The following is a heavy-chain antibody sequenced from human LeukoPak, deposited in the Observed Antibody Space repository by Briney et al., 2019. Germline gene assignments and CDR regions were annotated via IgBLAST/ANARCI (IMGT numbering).Heavy chain of an antibody. Sequence: PGGSLRLSCAASGFTVSNNYMSWVRQAPGRGLEWVSAISDSAGTTYYADSVKGRFTISRDNSKNTLYLQMNSLRAEDTAVYYCAKDTTLIRGRTRGGAFDIWGQGTMVTVSS. J-gene: IGHJ3*02. CDR3: AKDTTLIRGRTRGGAFDI. CDR1: GFTVSNNY. V-gene: IGHV3-23*01. D-gene: IGHD3-10*01. CDR2: ISDSAGTT.